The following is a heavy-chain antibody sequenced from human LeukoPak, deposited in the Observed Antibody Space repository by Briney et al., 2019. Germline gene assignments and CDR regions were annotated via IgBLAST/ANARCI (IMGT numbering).Heavy chain of an antibody. V-gene: IGHV3-9*01. CDR1: GFTFADYA. Sequence: GRSLRLSCAPSGFTFADYAMHWVRQAPGKGLEWVSGISWNTGSIGYADSVKGRFTISRDNAKNSLYLQMDSLRAEDTAVYYCARDSDYGGSFDIWGQATMVTV. D-gene: IGHD4-23*01. CDR3: ARDSDYGGSFDI. CDR2: ISWNTGSI. J-gene: IGHJ3*02.